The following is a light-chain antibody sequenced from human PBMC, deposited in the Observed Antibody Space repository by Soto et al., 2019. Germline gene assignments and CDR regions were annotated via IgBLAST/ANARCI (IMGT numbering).Light chain of an antibody. J-gene: IGLJ1*01. CDR2: DVS. V-gene: IGLV2-14*03. CDR3: SSYTTSSTPPYV. CDR1: SSDVGGYNY. Sequence: QSVLTQPASVSGSPGQSITISCTGTSSDVGGYNYVSWYQHHPGKAPKLMIYDVSNRPSGVSNRFSGSKSGNTASLTISGLQAEDEADYYCSSYTTSSTPPYVFGTGTKLTVL.